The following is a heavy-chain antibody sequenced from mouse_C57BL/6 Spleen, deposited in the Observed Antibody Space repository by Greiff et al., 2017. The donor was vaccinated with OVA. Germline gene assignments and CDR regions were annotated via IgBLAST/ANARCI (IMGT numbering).Heavy chain of an antibody. CDR2: ISSGGDYI. CDR3: TREELLRYSMDY. CDR1: GFTFSSYA. J-gene: IGHJ4*01. D-gene: IGHD1-1*01. V-gene: IGHV5-9-1*02. Sequence: EVNVVESGEGLVKPGGSLKLSCAASGFTFSSYAMSWVRQTPEKWLEWVAYISSGGDYIYYADTVKGRFTISRDNARNTLYLQMSSLKSEDTAMYYCTREELLRYSMDYWGQGTSVTVSS.